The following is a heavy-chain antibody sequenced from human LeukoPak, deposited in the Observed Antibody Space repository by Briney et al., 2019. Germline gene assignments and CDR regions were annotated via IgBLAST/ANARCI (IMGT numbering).Heavy chain of an antibody. CDR1: GFTFRSYW. D-gene: IGHD3-9*01. Sequence: GGSLRLSCAASGFTFRSYWMSWVRQAPGKGLEWVANIKQDGSEEYYVDSVKGRFTISRDNAKTSLYLQMNSLRVEDTAVYYCARGTSPFLTDFDYWGQGNLVTVSS. CDR2: IKQDGSEE. V-gene: IGHV3-7*01. CDR3: ARGTSPFLTDFDY. J-gene: IGHJ4*02.